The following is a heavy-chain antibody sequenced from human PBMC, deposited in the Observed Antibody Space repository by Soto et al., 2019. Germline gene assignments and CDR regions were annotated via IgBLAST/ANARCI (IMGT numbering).Heavy chain of an antibody. J-gene: IGHJ3*02. D-gene: IGHD3-10*01. CDR2: INPNSGGI. CDR3: ARGGITMVRGVTPAGDAFDI. CDR1: GYTFTGYY. V-gene: IGHV1-2*04. Sequence: QVQLVQSGAEVKKPGASVKVSCKASGYTFTGYYMHWVRQAPGQGLEWMGWINPNSGGINYAQKFRGWVTKTRDTSSSTAYMELSRLRSDDTAVYYCARGGITMVRGVTPAGDAFDIWGQGTMVTVSS.